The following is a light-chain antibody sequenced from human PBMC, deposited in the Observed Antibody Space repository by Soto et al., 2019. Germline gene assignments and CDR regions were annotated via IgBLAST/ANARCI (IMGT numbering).Light chain of an antibody. CDR2: KAS. Sequence: DIQMTQSPSTLSGSVGARVTITCRASQTISSWLAWYQQKPGKAPKLLIYKASTLNSGVPSRFSGSGSGTEFTLTISSLQPDDFATYYCQHYNSYSEAFGQGTKVELK. J-gene: IGKJ1*01. V-gene: IGKV1-5*03. CDR3: QHYNSYSEA. CDR1: QTISSW.